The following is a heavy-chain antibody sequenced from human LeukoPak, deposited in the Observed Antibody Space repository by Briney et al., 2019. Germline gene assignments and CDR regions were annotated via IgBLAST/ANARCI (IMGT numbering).Heavy chain of an antibody. CDR2: INHSGST. D-gene: IGHD2-2*01. V-gene: IGHV4-34*01. CDR3: ARGAVVVPAARAAGFDP. Sequence: SETLSLTCAIYGGSFSGYYWSWIRQPPGKGLEWIGEINHSGSTNYNPSLKSRVTISVDTSKNQFSLKLSSVTAADTAVYYCARGAVVVPAARAAGFDPWGQGTLVTVSS. J-gene: IGHJ5*02. CDR1: GGSFSGYY.